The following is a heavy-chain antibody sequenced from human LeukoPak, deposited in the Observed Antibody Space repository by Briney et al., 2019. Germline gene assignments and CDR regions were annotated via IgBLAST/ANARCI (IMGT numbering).Heavy chain of an antibody. D-gene: IGHD3-16*02. Sequence: EPSETLSLTCTVSGGSISSYYWSWIRQPAGKGLEWIGRIYTSGSTNYNPSLKSRVTMSVDTSKNQFSLKLSSVTAADTAVYYCARGTMITFGGVIVPYYLDYWGQGTLVTVSS. J-gene: IGHJ4*02. CDR3: ARGTMITFGGVIVPYYLDY. V-gene: IGHV4-4*07. CDR1: GGSISSYY. CDR2: IYTSGST.